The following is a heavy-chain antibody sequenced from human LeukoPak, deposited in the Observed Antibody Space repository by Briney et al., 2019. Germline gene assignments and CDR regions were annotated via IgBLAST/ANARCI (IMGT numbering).Heavy chain of an antibody. D-gene: IGHD4-17*01. Sequence: GGSLRLSCAASGFTFSSHAMSCVRQAPGGGVECGSSIDISGSNAYYADSVKGRFTNSRDNSRHTLYLQIDSLRAEDSAIYYCAKELRPNDYWGQGTLVTVSS. J-gene: IGHJ4*02. CDR2: IDISGSNA. V-gene: IGHV3-23*01. CDR3: AKELRPNDY. CDR1: GFTFSSHA.